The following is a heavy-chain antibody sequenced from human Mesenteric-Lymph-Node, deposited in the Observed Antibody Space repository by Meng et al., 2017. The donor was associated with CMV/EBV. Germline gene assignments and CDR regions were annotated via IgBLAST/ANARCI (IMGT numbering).Heavy chain of an antibody. CDR2: VTRSGGGT. Sequence: ASGFALSSYAMNWVRQAPGRGLEWVSTVTRSGGGTHYADSVKGRFTIFRDNSNNTLFLQMNSLRAEDTAVYFCARPGYIETYYRCDYWGQGTLVTVSS. CDR1: GFALSSYA. D-gene: IGHD1-26*01. J-gene: IGHJ4*02. CDR3: ARPGYIETYYRCDY. V-gene: IGHV3-23*01.